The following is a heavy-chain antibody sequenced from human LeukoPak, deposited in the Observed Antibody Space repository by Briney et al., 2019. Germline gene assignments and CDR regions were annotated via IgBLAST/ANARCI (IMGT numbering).Heavy chain of an antibody. D-gene: IGHD6-19*01. CDR2: IYYSGST. Sequence: PSETLSLTCTVSGGSISGYYWSWIRQPPGKGPEWIGYIYYSGSTNYNPSLKSRVTISVDTSKNQFSLKMNSVTAADTAVHYCARLASSGWSHCDYWGQGTLVTVSS. V-gene: IGHV4-59*08. J-gene: IGHJ4*02. CDR3: ARLASSGWSHCDY. CDR1: GGSISGYY.